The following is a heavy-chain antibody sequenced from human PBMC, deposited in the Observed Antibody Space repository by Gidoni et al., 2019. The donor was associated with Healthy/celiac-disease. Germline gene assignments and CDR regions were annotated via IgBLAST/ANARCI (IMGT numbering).Heavy chain of an antibody. CDR1: GGSISSSSYY. CDR3: ARCSVVAGLGGDYYYGMDV. J-gene: IGHJ6*02. V-gene: IGHV4-39*01. D-gene: IGHD6-19*01. CDR2: IYYSGST. Sequence: QLQLQESGPGLVKPSKTLSLTCTVSGGSISSSSYYWGWIRQPPGKGLEWIGSIYYSGSTYYNPSLKSRVTISVDTSKNQFSLKLSSVTAADTAVYYCARCSVVAGLGGDYYYGMDVWGQGTTVTVSS.